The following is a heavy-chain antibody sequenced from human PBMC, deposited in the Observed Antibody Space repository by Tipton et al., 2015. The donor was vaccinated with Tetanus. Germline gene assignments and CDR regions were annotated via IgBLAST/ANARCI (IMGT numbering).Heavy chain of an antibody. CDR2: ISTTSNTI. J-gene: IGHJ1*01. CDR3: ASSTVTR. D-gene: IGHD4-17*01. Sequence: SLRLSCAASGFTLRTYSMNWVRQAPGKGLEWISYISTTSNTIYYADSARGRFTISRDNANNLLYLQMSSLRREDTAVYYCASSTVTRWGPGTLVTVSS. CDR1: GFTLRTYS. V-gene: IGHV3-48*01.